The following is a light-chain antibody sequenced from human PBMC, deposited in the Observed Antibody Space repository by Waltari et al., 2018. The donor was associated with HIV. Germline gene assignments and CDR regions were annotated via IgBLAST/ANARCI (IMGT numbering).Light chain of an antibody. Sequence: QSVLTQPPSVSAAPGQRVTISCSGYTSNIGNHFVSWYQQLPGTAPKLLIYEDHKRPSWIPDRFSGSKSGTSVTLDITGLQTGDEADYYCGSWDSDLSRFIFGGGTKLTVL. J-gene: IGLJ2*01. CDR3: GSWDSDLSRFI. CDR2: EDH. CDR1: TSNIGNHF. V-gene: IGLV1-51*01.